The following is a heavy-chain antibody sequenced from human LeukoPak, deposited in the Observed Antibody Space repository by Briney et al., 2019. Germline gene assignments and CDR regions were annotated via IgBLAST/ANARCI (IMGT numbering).Heavy chain of an antibody. Sequence: SETLSLTCTVSGGSISSSSYYWGWIRQPPGKGLEWIGSIYYTGSTYYNPSLKSRVTISVDTSKNQFSLKLSSVTAADTAVYYCARRMRYYYGSGSQMNWFDPWGQGTLVTVSS. D-gene: IGHD3-10*01. J-gene: IGHJ5*02. CDR2: IYYTGST. CDR1: GGSISSSSYY. V-gene: IGHV4-39*07. CDR3: ARRMRYYYGSGSQMNWFDP.